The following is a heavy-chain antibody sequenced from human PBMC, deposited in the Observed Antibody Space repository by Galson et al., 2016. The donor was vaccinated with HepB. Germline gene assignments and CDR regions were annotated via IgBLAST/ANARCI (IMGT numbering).Heavy chain of an antibody. CDR2: ISGSGSST. CDR1: GFTFSTYA. D-gene: IGHD2-15*01. J-gene: IGHJ5*02. V-gene: IGHV3-23*01. CDR3: AKRYCSGGSCYHVDH. Sequence: SLRLSRAASGFTFSTYAMSWVRQAPGKGLEWVSLISGSGSSTFYADSVKGRFTISRDNSKNTLYLQMNSLRAEDTAVYYCAKRYCSGGSCYHVDHWGQGTLVTVSS.